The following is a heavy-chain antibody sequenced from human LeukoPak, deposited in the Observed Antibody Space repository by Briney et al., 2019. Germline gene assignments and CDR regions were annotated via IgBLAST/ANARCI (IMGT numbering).Heavy chain of an antibody. D-gene: IGHD6-6*01. CDR2: IKPNSGGT. J-gene: IGHJ4*02. CDR1: GYIFTVSY. V-gene: IGHV1-2*02. CDR3: ARALSSLRLYYFDS. Sequence: ASVTVSCKASGYIFTVSYIHWVRQAPGQGLEWMGWIKPNSGGTNRAQKFQGRVTLTGDTSTNTAYMELIRLNSNDTAVYYCARALSSLRLYYFDSWGQATLVTVSS.